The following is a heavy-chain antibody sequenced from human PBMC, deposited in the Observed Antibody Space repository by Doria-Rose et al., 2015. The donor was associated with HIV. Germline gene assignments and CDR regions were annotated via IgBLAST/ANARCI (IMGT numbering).Heavy chain of an antibody. CDR3: ARIKSSRWYHKYYFDF. CDR2: IFSDDER. V-gene: IGHV2-26*01. Sequence: ESGPVLVKPTETLTLTCTVSGVSLSSPGMGVSWIRQPPGKALEWLANIFSDDERSYKTSLKSRLTISRSTSKSQVVLTMTDMDPVDTATYYCARIKSSRWYHKYYFDFWGQGTLVIVS. J-gene: IGHJ4*02. CDR1: GVSLSSPGMG. D-gene: IGHD6-13*01.